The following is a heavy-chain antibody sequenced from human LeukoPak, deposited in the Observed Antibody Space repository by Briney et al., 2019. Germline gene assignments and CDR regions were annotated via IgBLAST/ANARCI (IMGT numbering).Heavy chain of an antibody. CDR2: IYHSGRS. V-gene: IGHV4-38-2*02. CDR3: ARCNYYGSGSYHEGFFRF. Sequence: SETLSLTCTVSGYSISSGYYWGWIRQSPGKGLEWIGSIYHSGRSYYNPSLKSRVTISVDTSKNYFSLKLSSVTAADTAVYYCARCNYYGSGSYHEGFFRFWGQGTMVTVSS. J-gene: IGHJ3*01. D-gene: IGHD3-10*01. CDR1: GYSISSGYY.